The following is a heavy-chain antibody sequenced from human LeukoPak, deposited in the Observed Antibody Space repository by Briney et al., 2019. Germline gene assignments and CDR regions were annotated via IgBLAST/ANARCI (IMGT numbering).Heavy chain of an antibody. V-gene: IGHV1-18*01. CDR3: AGLPTKGGSHWNYYYMDV. J-gene: IGHJ6*03. Sequence: ASVKVSCKASGYTFTSYGISWVRQAPGQGLEWMGWISAYNGNTNYAQKLQGRVTMTTDTSTSTAYMELRSLRSDDTAVYYCAGLPTKGGSHWNYYYMDVWGKGTTVTVSS. CDR1: GYTFTSYG. CDR2: ISAYNGNT. D-gene: IGHD1-26*01.